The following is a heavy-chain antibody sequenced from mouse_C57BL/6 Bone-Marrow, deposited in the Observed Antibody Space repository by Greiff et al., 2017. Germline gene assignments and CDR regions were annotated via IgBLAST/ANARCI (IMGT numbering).Heavy chain of an antibody. CDR2: IYPGSGYT. V-gene: IGHV1-76*01. Sequence: VQLQQSGAELVRPGASVKLSCKASGYTFTDYYINWVKQRPGQGLEWIARIYPGSGYTYYNEKFKGKATLTADKSSSTAYMQLSSLTSEDSAVYFCARGRLRRKFRFAYWGQGTLVTVSA. CDR1: GYTFTDYY. D-gene: IGHD2-4*01. J-gene: IGHJ3*01. CDR3: ARGRLRRKFRFAY.